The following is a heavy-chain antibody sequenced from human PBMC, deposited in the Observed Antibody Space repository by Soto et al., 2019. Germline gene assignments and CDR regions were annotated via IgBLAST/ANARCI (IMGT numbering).Heavy chain of an antibody. V-gene: IGHV4-31*03. Sequence: QVQLQKSGPGLVKPSQTLSLTCTVSGGSISSGGDYWSWIRQHPGKGLEWIGYIYYSGSTYYNPSLKSRVTRSVDSSKNPFALKLSSVTASDTAVYCCARETSSSWPPYYYGMDVWGQGITVTVSS. CDR2: IYYSGST. J-gene: IGHJ6*02. CDR1: GGSISSGGDY. D-gene: IGHD6-13*01. CDR3: ARETSSSWPPYYYGMDV.